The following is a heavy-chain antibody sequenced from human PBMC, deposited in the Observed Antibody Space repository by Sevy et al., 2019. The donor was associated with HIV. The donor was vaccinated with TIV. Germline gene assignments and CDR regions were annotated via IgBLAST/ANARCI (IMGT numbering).Heavy chain of an antibody. Sequence: ASVKVSCKVSGYTLTEFSIHWVRQAPGKGLEWMGGFDPGDGEAETPYAQKFRDRLTMTADTSTDTVYMELSSLRSEDTAVYYCATDTTGYHSTLDYWGQGTLVTVSS. CDR1: GYTLTEFS. J-gene: IGHJ4*02. CDR2: FDPGDGEAET. D-gene: IGHD3-9*01. CDR3: ATDTTGYHSTLDY. V-gene: IGHV1-24*01.